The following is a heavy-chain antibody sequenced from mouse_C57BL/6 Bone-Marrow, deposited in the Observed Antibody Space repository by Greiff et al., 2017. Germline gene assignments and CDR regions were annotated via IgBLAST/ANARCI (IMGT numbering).Heavy chain of an antibody. V-gene: IGHV1-63*01. CDR3: ARHDYDPWFAY. CDR1: GYTFTNYW. D-gene: IGHD2-4*01. CDR2: IYPGGGYT. Sequence: VKLQQSGAELVRPGTSVKMSCKASGYTFTNYWIGWAKQRPGHGLEWIGDIYPGGGYTNYNEKFKGKATLTADKSSSTAYMQFSSLTSEDSAIYYCARHDYDPWFAYWGQGTLVTVSA. J-gene: IGHJ3*01.